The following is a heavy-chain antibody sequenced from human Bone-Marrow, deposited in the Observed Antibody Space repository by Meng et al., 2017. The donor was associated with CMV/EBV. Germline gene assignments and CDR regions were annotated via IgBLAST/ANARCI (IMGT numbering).Heavy chain of an antibody. J-gene: IGHJ4*02. V-gene: IGHV4-61*01. Sequence: GSLRLSCTVSGGSVSSGSYYWSWIRQPPGKGLEWIGYIYYSGSTNYNPSLKSRVTISVDTSKNQFSLKVTSVTAADTAVYYCARDITGDHYWGQGTLVTVSS. D-gene: IGHD7-27*01. CDR1: GGSVSSGSYY. CDR3: ARDITGDHY. CDR2: IYYSGST.